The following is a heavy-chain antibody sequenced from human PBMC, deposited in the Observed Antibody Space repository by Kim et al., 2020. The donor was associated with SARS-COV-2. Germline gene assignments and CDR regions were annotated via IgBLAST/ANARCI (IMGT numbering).Heavy chain of an antibody. J-gene: IGHJ3*02. CDR3: ARSFRNAFDI. Sequence: SQTLSLTCAISGDSVSRNSVGWHWIRQSPSRGLEWLGRTYYRSKWSTDYAVSVKSRIIINPDTTKNQFSLQLNSVTPEDTAVYYCARSFRNAFDIWGQGTMVTVSS. CDR1: GDSVSRNSVG. CDR2: TYYRSKWST. V-gene: IGHV6-1*01.